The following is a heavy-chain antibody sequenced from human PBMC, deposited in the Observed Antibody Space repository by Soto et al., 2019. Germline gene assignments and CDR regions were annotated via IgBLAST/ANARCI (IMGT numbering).Heavy chain of an antibody. J-gene: IGHJ3*02. CDR3: AGFRVGGKAGAGPSDAFDI. CDR1: GYTFTSYA. Sequence: ASVKVSCKASGYTFTSYAMHWVRQAPGQRLEWMGWINAGNGNTKYSQKFQGRVTITRDTSASTAYMELSSLRSEDTAVYYCAGFRVGGKAGAGPSDAFDIWGQGKMVTVSS. V-gene: IGHV1-3*01. D-gene: IGHD6-19*01. CDR2: INAGNGNT.